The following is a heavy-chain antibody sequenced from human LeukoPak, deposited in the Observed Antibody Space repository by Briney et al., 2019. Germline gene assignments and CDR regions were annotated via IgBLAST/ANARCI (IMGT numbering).Heavy chain of an antibody. CDR3: ARDFGTGSRWGY. V-gene: IGHV1-8*01. CDR2: MNPNSGNT. CDR1: GYTFTSHD. J-gene: IGHJ4*02. D-gene: IGHD1-1*01. Sequence: ASVKVSCKASGYTFTSHDINWVRQATGQGLEWMGWMNPNSGNTGYAQKFQDRVTMTRNTSISTAYMGLSSLESEDTAVYYCARDFGTGSRWGYWGQGTLVTVSS.